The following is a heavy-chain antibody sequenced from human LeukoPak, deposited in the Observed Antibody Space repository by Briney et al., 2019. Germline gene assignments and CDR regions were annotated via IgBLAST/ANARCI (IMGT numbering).Heavy chain of an antibody. J-gene: IGHJ4*02. CDR2: IIPIFGTA. CDR1: GGTFSSYA. Sequence: GPSVKVSCKASGGTFSSYAISWVRQAPGQGLEWMGRIIPIFGTANYAQKFQGRVTITTDESTSTAYMELSSLRSEDTAVYYCARGGRGYYYDSSGPGDCWGQGTLVTVSS. D-gene: IGHD3-22*01. V-gene: IGHV1-69*05. CDR3: ARGGRGYYYDSSGPGDC.